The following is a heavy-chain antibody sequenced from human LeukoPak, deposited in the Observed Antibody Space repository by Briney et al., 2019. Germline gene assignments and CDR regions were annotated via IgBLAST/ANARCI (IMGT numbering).Heavy chain of an antibody. J-gene: IGHJ4*02. V-gene: IGHV3-21*01. CDR3: ARETRLRWTDY. CDR1: GFTFSSYS. CDR2: ISSSSRSYI. Sequence: PGGSLRLSCAASGFTFSSYSMNWVRQAPGKGLEWVSSISSSSRSYIYYADSVKGRFTISRDNAKNSLYLQMNSLRAEDTAVYYCARETRLRWTDYWGQGTLVTVSS. D-gene: IGHD5-24*01.